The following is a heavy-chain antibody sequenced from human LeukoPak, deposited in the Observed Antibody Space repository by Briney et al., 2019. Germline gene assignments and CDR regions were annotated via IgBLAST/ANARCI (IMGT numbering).Heavy chain of an antibody. Sequence: PSETLSLTCTVSGGSISSGSDYWSWIRQPTGRGLEWIGRMLTRGDTNYSPSLKSRVTISLDTSKNQFSLRLSSVTAADTAVYYCARAPRDDSSGVENGMDVWGQGTTVTVSS. CDR1: GGSISSGSDY. V-gene: IGHV4-61*02. J-gene: IGHJ6*02. CDR3: ARAPRDDSSGVENGMDV. D-gene: IGHD3-22*01. CDR2: MLTRGDT.